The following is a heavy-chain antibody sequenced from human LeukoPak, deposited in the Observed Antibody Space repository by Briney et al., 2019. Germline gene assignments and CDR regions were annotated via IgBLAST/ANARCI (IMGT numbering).Heavy chain of an antibody. V-gene: IGHV1-69*13. D-gene: IGHD4-17*01. CDR2: IIPIFGTA. J-gene: IGHJ6*02. Sequence: ASVKVSCKASGYTFTNYGISWVRQAPGQGLEWMGGIIPIFGTANYAQKFQGRVTITADESTSTAYMELSSLRSEDTAVYYCARTYGDYYYYGMDVWGQGTTVTVSS. CDR1: GYTFTNYG. CDR3: ARTYGDYYYYGMDV.